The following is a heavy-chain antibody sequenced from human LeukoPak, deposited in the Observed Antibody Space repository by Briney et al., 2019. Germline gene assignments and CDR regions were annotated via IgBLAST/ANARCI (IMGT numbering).Heavy chain of an antibody. J-gene: IGHJ6*02. Sequence: SETLSLTCTVSGGSISRYYWSWIRQPPGKGLGWIGYIYYSGSTNYNPSLKSRVTISVDTSKNQFSLKLSSVTAADTAVYYCARATYCSSTSCYGARYYYYYYGMDVWGQGTTVTVSS. V-gene: IGHV4-59*01. D-gene: IGHD2-2*01. CDR3: ARATYCSSTSCYGARYYYYYYGMDV. CDR1: GGSISRYY. CDR2: IYYSGST.